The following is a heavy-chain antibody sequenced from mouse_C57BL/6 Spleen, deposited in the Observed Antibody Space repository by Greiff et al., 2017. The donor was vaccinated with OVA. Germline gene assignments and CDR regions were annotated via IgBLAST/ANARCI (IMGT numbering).Heavy chain of an antibody. CDR3: AREGPCSKYFGY. CDR1: GYTFTSYW. CDR2: IYPSDSET. V-gene: IGHV1-61*01. Sequence: QVQLQQPGAELVRPGSSVKLSCKASGYTFTSYWMDWVKQRPGQGLEWIGNIYPSDSETHYNQKFKDKATLTVDKSSSTAYMQLSSLTSEDSAVYYCAREGPCSKYFGYWGQGTTLTVSS. D-gene: IGHD1-1*01. J-gene: IGHJ2*01.